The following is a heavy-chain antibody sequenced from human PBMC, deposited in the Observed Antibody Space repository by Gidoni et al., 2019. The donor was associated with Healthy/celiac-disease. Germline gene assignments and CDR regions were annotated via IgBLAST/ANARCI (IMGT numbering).Heavy chain of an antibody. CDR3: ARGVGYCSGGSCYWDYYYYYGMDV. Sequence: EVQLVESGGGLVQPGGSLRLSCAASGFTFSSYGMPWVRQAPGKGLVWVSRINSDGSSTSYADSVKGRFTISRDNAKNTLYLQMNSLRAEDTAVYYCARGVGYCSGGSCYWDYYYYYGMDVWGQGTTVTVSS. J-gene: IGHJ6*02. CDR2: INSDGSST. D-gene: IGHD2-15*01. CDR1: GFTFSSYG. V-gene: IGHV3-74*01.